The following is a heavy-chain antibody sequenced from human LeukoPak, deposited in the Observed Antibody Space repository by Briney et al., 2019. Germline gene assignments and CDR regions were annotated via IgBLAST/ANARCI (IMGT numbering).Heavy chain of an antibody. Sequence: ASVKVSCKASGYTFTSYGISWVRQAPGQGLEWMGWISAYNGNTNYAQKLQGRVTMTTDTSTSTAYMELRSLRSDDTAVYYCARDWGRHFDWLSQYYFDHWGQGTLVTVSS. CDR3: ARDWGRHFDWLSQYYFDH. V-gene: IGHV1-18*01. D-gene: IGHD3-9*01. CDR2: ISAYNGNT. CDR1: GYTFTSYG. J-gene: IGHJ4*02.